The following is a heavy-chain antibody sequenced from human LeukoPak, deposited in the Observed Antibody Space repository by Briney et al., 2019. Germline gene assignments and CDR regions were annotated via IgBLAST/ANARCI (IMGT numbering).Heavy chain of an antibody. CDR2: VYYSGST. CDR1: GGSISSYY. V-gene: IGHV4-59*08. J-gene: IGHJ6*02. Sequence: SETLSLTCTVSGGSISSYYWSWIRQPPGKGLEWIGYVYYSGSTNYNPSLKSRVTISVDTSKNQFSLKLSSVIAADTAVYYCARHKEGYGLDVWGQGTTVTVSS. CDR3: ARHKEGYGLDV.